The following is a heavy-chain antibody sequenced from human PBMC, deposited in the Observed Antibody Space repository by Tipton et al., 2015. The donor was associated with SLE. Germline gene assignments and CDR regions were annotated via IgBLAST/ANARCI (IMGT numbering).Heavy chain of an antibody. V-gene: IGHV3-30*04. CDR1: GFTFITYA. CDR3: AKDRTMVVDAFDI. J-gene: IGHJ3*02. CDR2: ISYDGSNK. D-gene: IGHD4/OR15-4a*01. Sequence: LSLTCAASGFTFITYAMQWVRQAPGKGLEWVAVISYDGSNKYYADSVKGRFTISRDNSKNTLYLQMDSLRAEDTAVYYCAKDRTMVVDAFDIWGQGTMVTVSS.